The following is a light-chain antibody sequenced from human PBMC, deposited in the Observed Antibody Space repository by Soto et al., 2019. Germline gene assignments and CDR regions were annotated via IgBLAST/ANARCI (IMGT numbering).Light chain of an antibody. V-gene: IGKV3-15*01. CDR3: QQYNTWPT. CDR2: GAS. J-gene: IGKJ1*01. Sequence: EILMTQSPSTLSVSPGERATLSCRASQSVSSNLAWYQQKPGQAPRLLIYGASTRATGIPARLSGSGSGTEFTLTISSLQSEDFTVYYCQQYNTWPTFGQGTKVDIK. CDR1: QSVSSN.